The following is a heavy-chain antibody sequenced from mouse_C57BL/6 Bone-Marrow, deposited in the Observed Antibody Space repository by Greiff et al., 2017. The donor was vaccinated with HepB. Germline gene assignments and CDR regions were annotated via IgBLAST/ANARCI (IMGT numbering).Heavy chain of an antibody. CDR1: GYTFTSYW. J-gene: IGHJ2*01. CDR3: ARGTSRWDFDY. CDR2: IYPGSGST. V-gene: IGHV1-55*01. D-gene: IGHD1-1*01. Sequence: QVQLQQPGAELVRPGSSVKLSCKASGYTFTSYWMDWVKQRPGQGLEWIGDIYPGSGSTNYNEKFKSKATLTVDTSSSTAYMQLSSLTSEDSAVYCCARGTSRWDFDYWGQGTTLTVSS.